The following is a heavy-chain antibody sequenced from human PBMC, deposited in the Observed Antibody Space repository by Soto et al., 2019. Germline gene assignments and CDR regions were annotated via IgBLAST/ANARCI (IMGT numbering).Heavy chain of an antibody. Sequence: QVQLVQSGAEVKKPGASVKVSCKASGYTFTSYYMHWVRQAPGQGLEWMGIINPSGGSTSYAQKFQGRVTMTRDTSTSTGDMELSSLRSEDTAVYYCARRTLTPKYSGSYHFDYWGQGTLVTVSS. D-gene: IGHD1-26*01. J-gene: IGHJ4*02. CDR3: ARRTLTPKYSGSYHFDY. V-gene: IGHV1-46*01. CDR1: GYTFTSYY. CDR2: INPSGGST.